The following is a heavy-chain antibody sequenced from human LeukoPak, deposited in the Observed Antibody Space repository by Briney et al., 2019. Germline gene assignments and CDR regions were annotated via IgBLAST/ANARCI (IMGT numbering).Heavy chain of an antibody. Sequence: PSETLSLTCAVYGGSFSGYYWSWIRQPPGKGLEWIGEINHSGSTNYNPSLKSRVTMSVDTSKNQFSLKLSSVTAADTAVYYCARGSRVTDAFDIWGQGTMVTVSS. CDR3: ARGSRVTDAFDI. D-gene: IGHD4-17*01. V-gene: IGHV4-34*01. CDR1: GGSFSGYY. CDR2: INHSGST. J-gene: IGHJ3*02.